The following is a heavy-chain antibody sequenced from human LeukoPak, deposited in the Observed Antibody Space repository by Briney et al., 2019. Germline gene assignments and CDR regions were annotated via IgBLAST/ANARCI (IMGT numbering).Heavy chain of an antibody. CDR3: ARLPYRDGVAQDY. V-gene: IGHV1-69*05. Sequence: GASVKVSCKASGGTFSSYAISWVRQAPGQGLEWMGGIIPIFGTANYAQKFQGRVTMTRDTSTSTVYMELSSLRSEDTAMYYCARLPYRDGVAQDYWGQGTLVTVSP. D-gene: IGHD3-16*02. CDR1: GGTFSSYA. CDR2: IIPIFGTA. J-gene: IGHJ4*02.